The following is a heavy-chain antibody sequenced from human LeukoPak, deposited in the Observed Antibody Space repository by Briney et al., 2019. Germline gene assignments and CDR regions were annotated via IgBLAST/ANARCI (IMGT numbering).Heavy chain of an antibody. D-gene: IGHD3-10*01. V-gene: IGHV3-74*01. CDR1: GFAFNRYA. CDR2: INEGGSST. Sequence: SGGSLRLSCAASGFAFNRYAMTWVRQAPGKGLEWVSRINEGGSSTSYAESVRGRFTISRDNAKNTLYLQMNSLRAEDTAVYYCTRDTFGARDSWGQGTLVTVSA. CDR3: TRDTFGARDS. J-gene: IGHJ4*02.